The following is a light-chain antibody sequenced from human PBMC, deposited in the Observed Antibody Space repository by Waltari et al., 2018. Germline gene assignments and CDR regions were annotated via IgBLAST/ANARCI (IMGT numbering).Light chain of an antibody. CDR2: WAS. CDR1: QSALYSSNNKNY. CDR3: QQYYSTPPYT. J-gene: IGKJ2*01. V-gene: IGKV4-1*01. Sequence: DIVMTQSPDSLAVSLGERATINCKSLQSALYSSNNKNYLVWYQQKPGQPSNLLIYWASTRESGVPDRFSGSGSGTDFTLTISSLQAEDVAVYYCQQYYSTPPYTFGQGTKLEIK.